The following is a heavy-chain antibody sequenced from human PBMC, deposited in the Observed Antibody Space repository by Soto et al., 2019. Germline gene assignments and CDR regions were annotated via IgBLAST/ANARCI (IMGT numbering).Heavy chain of an antibody. J-gene: IGHJ5*02. CDR2: IYYSGST. V-gene: IGHV4-31*03. D-gene: IGHD2-15*01. CDR1: GGSISRGGYY. Sequence: SETLSLACTVSGGSISRGGYYWSWIRQHPGKGLEWIGYIYYSGSTYYNPSLKSRVTISVDTSKNQFSLKLSSVTAADTAVYYCAREGVLGGGRRPFDTWGQGTLVTVSS. CDR3: AREGVLGGGRRPFDT.